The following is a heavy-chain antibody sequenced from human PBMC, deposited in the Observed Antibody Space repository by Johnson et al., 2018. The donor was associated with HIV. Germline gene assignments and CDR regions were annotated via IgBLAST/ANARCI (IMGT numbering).Heavy chain of an antibody. V-gene: IGHV3-66*02. CDR2: IYSGDTT. CDR3: ARDDGGGGDAFDI. D-gene: IGHD2-15*01. Sequence: VQLVESGGGLVQPGGSLRLSCGASGFTFSDHWMQWVRQVPGKGLVWVSVIYSGDTTYYADSVKGRFTISRDNSKNTLYLQMNSLRAEDTAVYYCARDDGGGGDAFDIWGQGTMVTVSS. J-gene: IGHJ3*02. CDR1: GFTFSDHW.